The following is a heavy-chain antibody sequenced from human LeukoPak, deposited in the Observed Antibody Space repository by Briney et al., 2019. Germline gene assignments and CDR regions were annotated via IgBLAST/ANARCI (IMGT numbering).Heavy chain of an antibody. J-gene: IGHJ4*02. D-gene: IGHD2-8*01. CDR1: GGSFSSYY. CDR3: ARGSGYCTNGVCSLYYFDY. V-gene: IGHV4-34*01. Sequence: SETLSLTCAVYGGSFSSYYWSWIRQPPGKGLDWIGEVNHSASTNDNPSLKSRVTISVDTSKNQFSLKLSSVTAADTAVYYCARGSGYCTNGVCSLYYFDYWGQGTLVTVSS. CDR2: VNHSAST.